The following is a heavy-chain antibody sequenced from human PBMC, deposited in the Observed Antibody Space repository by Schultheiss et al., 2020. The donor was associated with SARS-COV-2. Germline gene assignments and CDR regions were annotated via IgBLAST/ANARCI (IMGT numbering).Heavy chain of an antibody. V-gene: IGHV3-21*05. CDR3: AKDSRPNWGPDAFDI. J-gene: IGHJ3*02. Sequence: GGSLRLSCAASGFTFSSYEMNWVRQAPGKGLEWVSYISSSSSYTNYADSVKGRFTISRDNAKNSLYLQMNSLRDEDTAVYYCAKDSRPNWGPDAFDIWGQGTMVTVSS. CDR2: ISSSSSYT. D-gene: IGHD7-27*01. CDR1: GFTFSSYE.